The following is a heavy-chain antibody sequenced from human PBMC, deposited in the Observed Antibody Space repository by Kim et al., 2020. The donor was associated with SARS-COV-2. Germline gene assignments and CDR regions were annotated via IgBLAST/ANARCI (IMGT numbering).Heavy chain of an antibody. CDR2: IKSKTDGGTT. Sequence: GGSLRLSCAASGFTFSNAWMSWVRQAPGKGLEWVGRIKSKTDGGTTDYAAPVKGRFTISRDDSKNTLYLQMNSLKTEDTAVYYCTTDLSPGFGELLLTGWGQGTLVTVSS. CDR1: GFTFSNAW. V-gene: IGHV3-15*01. D-gene: IGHD3-10*01. CDR3: TTDLSPGFGELLLTG. J-gene: IGHJ4*02.